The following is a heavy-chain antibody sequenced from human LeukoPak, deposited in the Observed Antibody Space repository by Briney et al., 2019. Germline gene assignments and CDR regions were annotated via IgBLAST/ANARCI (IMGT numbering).Heavy chain of an antibody. CDR2: ITWNSGSV. Sequence: GGSLRLSCAASGFSFDDYAMHWVRQAPGKGLERVSGITWNSGSVAYADSVKGRFTVSRDNAKNSLYLQMNSLRAEDTAEYYCAKDKYSSNWYLFDYWGQGSLVTVSS. CDR3: AKDKYSSNWYLFDY. J-gene: IGHJ4*02. CDR1: GFSFDDYA. D-gene: IGHD6-13*01. V-gene: IGHV3-9*01.